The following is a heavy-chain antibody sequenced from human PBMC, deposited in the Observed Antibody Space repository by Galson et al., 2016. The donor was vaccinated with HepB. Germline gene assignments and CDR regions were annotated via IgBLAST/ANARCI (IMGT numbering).Heavy chain of an antibody. CDR3: ARARTYYYDSSGPKRYWYFDL. Sequence: TLSLTCTVSGGSISSDDYCWSWIRQPPGKGLEWIGYIYYSGRTYYNPSLKSRVTTSVDTSKNQFSLKLTSVTAADTAVYYCARARTYYYDSSGPKRYWYFDLWGRGTLVTVSS. CDR1: GGSISSDDYC. CDR2: IYYSGRT. V-gene: IGHV4-30-4*01. J-gene: IGHJ2*01. D-gene: IGHD3-22*01.